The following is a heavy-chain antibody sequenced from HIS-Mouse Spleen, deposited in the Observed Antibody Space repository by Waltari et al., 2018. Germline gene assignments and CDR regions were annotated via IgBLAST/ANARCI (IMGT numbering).Heavy chain of an antibody. D-gene: IGHD1-26*01. Sequence: QVQLVQSGAEVKKPGASVKFSCKASGYTFPGYYMPWGRQASGQGLEWMGWINPNSGGTNYAQKFQGRVTMTRDTSISTAYMELSRLRSDDTAVYYCARDRVRGSYTDEYFQHWGQGTLVTVSS. CDR1: GYTFPGYY. CDR3: ARDRVRGSYTDEYFQH. V-gene: IGHV1-2*02. J-gene: IGHJ1*01. CDR2: INPNSGGT.